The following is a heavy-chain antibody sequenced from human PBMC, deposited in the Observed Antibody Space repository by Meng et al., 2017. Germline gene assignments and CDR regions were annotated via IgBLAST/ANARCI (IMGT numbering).Heavy chain of an antibody. Sequence: VQRVESAGGLVQPGGSLRLSCAASGLNFNSYWMHWVRQAPGKGLVWVSRISGDGSSTIYAESVKGRFTISRDNAKNTLYLQMNSLRGEDTAVYYCGTGGDYYSFHYWGQGTLVTVSS. CDR2: ISGDGSST. V-gene: IGHV3-74*01. CDR1: GLNFNSYW. CDR3: GTGGDYYSFHY. J-gene: IGHJ4*02. D-gene: IGHD1-26*01.